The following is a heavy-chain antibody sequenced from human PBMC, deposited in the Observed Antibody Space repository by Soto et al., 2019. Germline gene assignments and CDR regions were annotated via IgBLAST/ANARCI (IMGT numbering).Heavy chain of an antibody. CDR3: ATDLTDILTGYGPDAFDI. Sequence: GASVKVSCTVSGDTQTELSMHWVRQAPGKGLEWMGGFDPEDGETIYAQKFQGRVTMTEDTSTDTAYMELSSLRSEDTAVYYCATDLTDILTGYGPDAFDIWGQGTMVTVSS. CDR2: FDPEDGET. V-gene: IGHV1-24*01. J-gene: IGHJ3*02. CDR1: GDTQTELS. D-gene: IGHD3-9*01.